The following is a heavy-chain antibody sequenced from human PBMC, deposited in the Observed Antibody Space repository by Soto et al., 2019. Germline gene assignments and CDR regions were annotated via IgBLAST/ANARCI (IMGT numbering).Heavy chain of an antibody. D-gene: IGHD3-22*01. V-gene: IGHV4-30-4*01. CDR3: ARGSYYYDSSGYYNY. J-gene: IGHJ4*02. CDR2: IYYSGST. CDR1: GGSISSGDYY. Sequence: QVQLQESGPGLVKPSQTLSLTCTVSGGSISSGDYYWSWIRQPPGKGLEWIGYIYYSGSTYYNPSHKSRVTISVDTSKNQFSLKLSSVPAADKAVYSCARGSYYYDSSGYYNYWGQGTLVTVSS.